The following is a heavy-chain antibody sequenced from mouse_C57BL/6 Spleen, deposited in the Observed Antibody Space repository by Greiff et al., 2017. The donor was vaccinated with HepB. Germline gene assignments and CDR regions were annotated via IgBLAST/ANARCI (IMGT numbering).Heavy chain of an antibody. J-gene: IGHJ4*01. CDR2: IHPNSGST. V-gene: IGHV1-64*01. CDR3: ATTTVVEGYYAMDY. CDR1: GYTFTSYW. Sequence: VQLQQSGAELVKPGASVKLSCKASGYTFTSYWMHWVKQRPGQGLEWIGMIHPNSGSTNYNEKFKSKATLTVDKSSSTAYMQLSSLTSEDSAVYYCATTTVVEGYYAMDYWGQRTSVTVSS. D-gene: IGHD1-1*01.